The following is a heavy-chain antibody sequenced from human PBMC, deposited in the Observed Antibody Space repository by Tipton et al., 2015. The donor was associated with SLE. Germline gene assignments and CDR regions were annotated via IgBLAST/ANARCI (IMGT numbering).Heavy chain of an antibody. CDR3: ARHYYYDTSAFYS. CDR1: RFTFSDYY. Sequence: GSLRLSCAASRFTFSDYYMSWIRQAPGKGLEWVSYISSSGSTIDYAESVKGRFTISRDNAKNSLYLQMNSLRAEDTAVYYCARHYYYDTSAFYSWGQGTLVTVSS. J-gene: IGHJ4*02. CDR2: ISSSGSTI. V-gene: IGHV3-11*01. D-gene: IGHD3-22*01.